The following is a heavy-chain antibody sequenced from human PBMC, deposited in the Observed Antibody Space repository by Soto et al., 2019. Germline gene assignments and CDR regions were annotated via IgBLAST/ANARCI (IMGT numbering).Heavy chain of an antibody. CDR3: TRDKRDYGDYVGVYYYYMDV. CDR2: IRSKAYGGTT. J-gene: IGHJ6*03. V-gene: IGHV3-49*03. D-gene: IGHD4-17*01. CDR1: GFTFGDYA. Sequence: PGGSLRLSCTASGFTFGDYAMSWFRQAPGKGLEWVGFIRSKAYGGTTEYAASVKGRFTTSRDDSKSIAYLQMNSLKTEDTAVYYCTRDKRDYGDYVGVYYYYMDVWGKGTTVTVSS.